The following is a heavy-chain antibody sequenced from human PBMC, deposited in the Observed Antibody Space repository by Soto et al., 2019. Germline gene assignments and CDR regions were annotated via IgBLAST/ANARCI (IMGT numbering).Heavy chain of an antibody. Sequence: PGGSLRLSCAASGFTFSSYAMSWVRQAPGKGLEWVSDISGSGGSTYYADSVKGRFTISRDNAKNSLYLQMNSLRAEDTAVYYCARAGSRCFRYCSGGSCPNDAFDIWGQGTMVTVSS. V-gene: IGHV3-23*01. CDR1: GFTFSSYA. CDR3: ARAGSRCFRYCSGGSCPNDAFDI. J-gene: IGHJ3*02. D-gene: IGHD2-15*01. CDR2: ISGSGGST.